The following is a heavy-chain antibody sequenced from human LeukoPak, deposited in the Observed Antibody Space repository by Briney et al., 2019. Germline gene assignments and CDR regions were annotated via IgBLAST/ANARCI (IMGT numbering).Heavy chain of an antibody. CDR2: XXAYNGXT. V-gene: IGHV1-18*01. CDR1: GYTFTSXX. D-gene: IGHD1-1*01. J-gene: IGHJ4*02. CDR3: ARVGWWDWNGYERWFDY. Sequence: ASXXVSCKASGYTFTSXXXXXVRQAPGXXXXXXXXXXAYNGXTXYAQKLQXXXXMXXDTSTSTAYMELRXLRSDDTXVYYCARVGWWDWNGYERWFDYWGQGTLVTVSS.